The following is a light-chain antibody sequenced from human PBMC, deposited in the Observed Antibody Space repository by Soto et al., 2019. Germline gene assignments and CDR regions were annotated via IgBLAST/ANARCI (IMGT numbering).Light chain of an antibody. CDR2: TAS. J-gene: IGKJ1*01. Sequence: IQMTQSPSTVSASVGDRVAITCRASQSIGIWLAWYQQKPGKAPRFVIYTASTLLGGVPSRFSGSGSGTEFTLTISSLQPDDFATYYCQQYRDYSWTFGQGTKVEIK. CDR3: QQYRDYSWT. CDR1: QSIGIW. V-gene: IGKV1-5*03.